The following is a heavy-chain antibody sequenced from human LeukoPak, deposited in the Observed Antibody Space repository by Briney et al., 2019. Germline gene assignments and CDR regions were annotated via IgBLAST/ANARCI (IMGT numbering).Heavy chain of an antibody. V-gene: IGHV3-48*03. CDR2: ISSSGSTI. D-gene: IGHD1-26*01. Sequence: PGGSLRLSCPASGFTFSSYEMNWVRQAPGKGLEWVSYISSSGSTIYYADSVKGRFTISRDNAKNSLYLQMNSLRAEDTAVYYCARLGRVGATLDYWGQGTLVTVSS. J-gene: IGHJ4*02. CDR1: GFTFSSYE. CDR3: ARLGRVGATLDY.